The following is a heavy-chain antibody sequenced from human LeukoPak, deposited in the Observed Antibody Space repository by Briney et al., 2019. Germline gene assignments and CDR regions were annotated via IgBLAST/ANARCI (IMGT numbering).Heavy chain of an antibody. CDR1: GGSISSYY. CDR3: ATYSTTWGYFDC. J-gene: IGHJ4*02. V-gene: IGHV4-59*01. CDR2: IYYSGST. Sequence: SETLSLTCTVSGGSISSYYWSWIRQPPGKGLEWIGYIYYSGSTNYNPSLKSRVTISVDTSKNQFSLKLSSVTVADTAVYYCATYSTTWGYFDCWGQGTLVTVSS. D-gene: IGHD6-13*01.